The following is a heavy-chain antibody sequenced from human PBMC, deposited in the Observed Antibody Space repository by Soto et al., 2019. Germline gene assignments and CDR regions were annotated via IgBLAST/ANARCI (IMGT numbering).Heavy chain of an antibody. CDR2: ISHLENT. CDR3: ARGGGYDSFDY. CDR1: GATISYGGFS. J-gene: IGHJ4*02. V-gene: IGHV4-30-2*06. Sequence: SETLSLTCTVSGATISYGGFSWSWIRQSQGKGLEWIGYISHLENTYLHPSFKSRLTMSIDRTRNQFSLKLSSVTAADMAVYYCARGGGYDSFDYWGQGVLVTVSS. D-gene: IGHD5-12*01.